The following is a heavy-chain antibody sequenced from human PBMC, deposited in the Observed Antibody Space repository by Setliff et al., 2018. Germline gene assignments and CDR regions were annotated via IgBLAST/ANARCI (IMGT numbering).Heavy chain of an antibody. CDR3: ARSKYYYGSSGYYREDAFDI. V-gene: IGHV1-18*01. CDR2: MSGYKGNT. J-gene: IGHJ3*02. Sequence: GASVKVSCKASGGTFSSYAITWVRQAPGQGIEWMGWMSGYKGNTNYAQKFQGRVTMTRYTSTSTVYMELLSLRSEDTAVYYRARSKYYYGSSGYYREDAFDIWGQGTMVTVSS. CDR1: GGTFSSYA. D-gene: IGHD3-22*01.